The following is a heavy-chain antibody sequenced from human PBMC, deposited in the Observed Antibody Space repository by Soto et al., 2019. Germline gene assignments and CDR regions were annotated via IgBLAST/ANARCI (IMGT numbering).Heavy chain of an antibody. V-gene: IGHV3-7*01. CDR1: GFSFSSYW. J-gene: IGHJ6*03. CDR2: IKQDGSEK. Sequence: GGSLRLSCAASGFSFSSYWMTWVRQAPGKGLEWVANIKQDGSEKYYVDSVKGRFTISRDNAKNSLYLQMNSLRAEDTAVYYCARDLGCSGGSCSYYMDVWGKGTTVTVSS. CDR3: ARDLGCSGGSCSYYMDV. D-gene: IGHD2-15*01.